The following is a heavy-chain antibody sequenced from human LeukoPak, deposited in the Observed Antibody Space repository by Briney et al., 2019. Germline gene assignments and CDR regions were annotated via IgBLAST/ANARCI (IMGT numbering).Heavy chain of an antibody. Sequence: ASVKVSCKASGYTFTSYAMNWVRQAPGQGLEWMGWINPNSGGTNYAQKFQGWVTMTRDTSIGTAYMELSRLRSDDTAVYYCAISDSMVRGVKENAFDIWGQGTMVTVSS. V-gene: IGHV1-2*04. CDR1: GYTFTSYA. J-gene: IGHJ3*02. CDR3: AISDSMVRGVKENAFDI. D-gene: IGHD3-10*01. CDR2: INPNSGGT.